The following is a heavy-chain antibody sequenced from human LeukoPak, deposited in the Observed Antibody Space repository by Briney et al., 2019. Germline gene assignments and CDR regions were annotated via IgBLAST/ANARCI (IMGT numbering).Heavy chain of an antibody. V-gene: IGHV3-23*01. D-gene: IGHD6-13*01. CDR2: ISGSGGST. Sequence: GGSLRLSCAASGFTFSSYAMNWVRQAPGKGLEWVSAISGSGGSTYYADSVKGRFTISRDNSKNTLYLQMNSLRAEDTAVYYCAASPAKGRIAAAVHNYWGQGTLVTVSS. CDR3: AASPAKGRIAAAVHNY. CDR1: GFTFSSYA. J-gene: IGHJ4*02.